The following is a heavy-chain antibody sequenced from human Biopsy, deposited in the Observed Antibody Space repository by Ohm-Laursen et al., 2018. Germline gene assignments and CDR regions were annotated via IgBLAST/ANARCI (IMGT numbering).Heavy chain of an antibody. CDR3: AADINVWNVNY. CDR1: GYTLNELS. Sequence: SVKVSCKVSGYTLNELSMHWVRQVPGKGLEWMGGFAPENGKTVYAQNFQARVSLTEDASTDTAYMELRGLRSEDTAVYYCAADINVWNVNYWGQGTQVTVSS. V-gene: IGHV1-24*01. D-gene: IGHD1-1*01. CDR2: FAPENGKT. J-gene: IGHJ4*02.